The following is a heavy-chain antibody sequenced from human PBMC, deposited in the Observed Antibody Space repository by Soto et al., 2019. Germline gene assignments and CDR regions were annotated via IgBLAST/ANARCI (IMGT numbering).Heavy chain of an antibody. CDR3: ARRKFNIRTFSSGLKTPCLHS. D-gene: IGHD6-19*01. Sequence: SETLPLTCAVSGGSISSSGYYWGWIRQPPGKGLEWIGSIYYTGNTYYTPSLQSRVAISVDTSKNQFSLKLNSVTAADTAVYYCARRKFNIRTFSSGLKTPCLHSWGQGPPVPVSP. CDR2: IYYTGNT. J-gene: IGHJ5*02. CDR1: GGSISSSGYY. V-gene: IGHV4-39*01.